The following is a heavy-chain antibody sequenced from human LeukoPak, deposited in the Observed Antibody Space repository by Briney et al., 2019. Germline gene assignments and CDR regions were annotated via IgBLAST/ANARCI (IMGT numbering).Heavy chain of an antibody. D-gene: IGHD6-19*01. V-gene: IGHV4-4*07. J-gene: IGHJ6*02. CDR1: GGSISSYY. CDR3: AREGPHIAVAGKSQSRYYYYGMDV. CDR2: IYTSGST. Sequence: SETLSLTCTVSGGSISSYYWSWIQQPAGKGLEWIGRIYTSGSTNYNPSLKSRVTMSVDTSKNQFSLKLSSVTAADTAVYYCAREGPHIAVAGKSQSRYYYYGMDVWGQGTTVTVSS.